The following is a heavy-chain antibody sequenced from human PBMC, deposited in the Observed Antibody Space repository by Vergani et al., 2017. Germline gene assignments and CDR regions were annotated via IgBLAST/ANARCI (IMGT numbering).Heavy chain of an antibody. CDR3: ASVNDYRVDY. D-gene: IGHD3-16*01. CDR1: GVSVSSSDYS. V-gene: IGHV4-61*02. J-gene: IGHJ4*02. CDR2: LYGRDST. Sequence: QVHLQESGPELVKPSQTLSLTFTVSGVSVSSSDYSWTWIRQPAGRGLGWIGRLYGRDSTQYNPSLLSRVTISLDASKTQFSLTLTSVTAADAGVYYCASVNDYRVDYWGQGTLVTGSS.